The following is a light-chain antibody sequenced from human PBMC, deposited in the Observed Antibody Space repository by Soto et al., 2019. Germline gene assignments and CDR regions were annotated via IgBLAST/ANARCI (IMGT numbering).Light chain of an antibody. Sequence: EIVLTQSPATLALSPGERATLSCRASQSVSTYLAWYQQKAGQAPKLLIYDASNRATGIPARFSGSGSGTDFTLTISSLQPEDFAVYYCQQSHDWLTFGGGPKVEIK. CDR3: QQSHDWLT. V-gene: IGKV3-11*01. J-gene: IGKJ4*01. CDR1: QSVSTY. CDR2: DAS.